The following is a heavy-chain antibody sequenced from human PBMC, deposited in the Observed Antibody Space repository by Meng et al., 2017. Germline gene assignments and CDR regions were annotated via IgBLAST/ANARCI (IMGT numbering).Heavy chain of an antibody. D-gene: IGHD4-23*01. CDR2: IIPIFGTA. J-gene: IGHJ3*02. Sequence: SVKVSCKASGGTFSSYAISWVRQAPGQGLEWMGGIIPIFGTANYAQKLQGRVTMTTDTSTSTAYMELRSLRSDDTAVYYCARGQSYGGKTAADAFDIWGQGTMVTVSS. CDR1: GGTFSSYA. V-gene: IGHV1-69*05. CDR3: ARGQSYGGKTAADAFDI.